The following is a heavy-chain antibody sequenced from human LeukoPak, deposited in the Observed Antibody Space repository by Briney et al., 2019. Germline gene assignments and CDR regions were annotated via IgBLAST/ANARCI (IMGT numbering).Heavy chain of an antibody. D-gene: IGHD1-26*01. V-gene: IGHV3-30*01. Sequence: GGSLRLSCAASGFTFSSYAMHWVRQAPGKGLEWVAVISYDGSNKYYADSVKGRFTISRDNSRNTLYLQMNSLRSEDTAVYYCATGWELRGGIDYWGQGTLVTVSS. CDR2: ISYDGSNK. J-gene: IGHJ4*02. CDR1: GFTFSSYA. CDR3: ATGWELRGGIDY.